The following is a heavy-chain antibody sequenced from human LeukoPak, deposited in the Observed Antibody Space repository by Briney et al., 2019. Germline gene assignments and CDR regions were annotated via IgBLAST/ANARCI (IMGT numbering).Heavy chain of an antibody. CDR2: ISSSGSTI. CDR1: GFTFSLYE. D-gene: IGHD3-9*01. Sequence: GGSLRLSCAASGFTFSLYEMNWVRQAPGKGLEWVSYISSSGSTIYYADSVKGRFTISRDNAKNSLYLQMNSLRAEDTAVYYCARDRHYDILTGYMEFDPWAREPWSPSPQ. V-gene: IGHV3-48*03. J-gene: IGHJ5*02. CDR3: ARDRHYDILTGYMEFDP.